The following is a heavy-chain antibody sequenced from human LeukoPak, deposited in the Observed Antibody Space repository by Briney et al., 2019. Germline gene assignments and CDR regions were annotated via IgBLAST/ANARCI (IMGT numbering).Heavy chain of an antibody. D-gene: IGHD3-16*01. V-gene: IGHV3-69-1*02. J-gene: IGHJ4*02. CDR3: GRAFPPLRTSSAGDL. CDR1: GFTFSDYD. Sequence: GGSLRLSCSASGFTFSDYDMNWVRHAPGTGLEWVSSISGLSTHIYYGDTVKGRFSISRDNAKNSVYLQMNSLGVEDTAIYYCGRAFPPLRTSSAGDLWGQGILVTVSS. CDR2: ISGLSTHI.